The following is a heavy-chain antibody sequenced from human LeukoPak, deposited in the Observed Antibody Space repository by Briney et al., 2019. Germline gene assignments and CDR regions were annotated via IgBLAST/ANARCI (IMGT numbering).Heavy chain of an antibody. V-gene: IGHV3-48*03. CDR2: ITSSGSTI. D-gene: IGHD4-11*01. J-gene: IGHJ6*03. Sequence: PGGSLRLSCAASGFTFSRYEMKWVRQAPGKGLEWVSYITSSGSTIYYADSVKGRFTISRHNAKNSLYLQMNSLRAEDTAVYYCAKGGYSNLGYYYYMDVWGKGTTVTVSS. CDR1: GFTFSRYE. CDR3: AKGGYSNLGYYYYMDV.